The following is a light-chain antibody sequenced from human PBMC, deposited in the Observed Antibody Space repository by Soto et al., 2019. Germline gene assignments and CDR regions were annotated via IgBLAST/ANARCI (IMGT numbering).Light chain of an antibody. J-gene: IGLJ2*01. CDR1: SSDVGGYNY. Sequence: QSALTQPASVSGSPGQSMTISCTGTSSDVGGYNYVSWYQQHPGKAPKLMIYEVSNRPSGVSNRFSGSKSGNTASLTISGLQAEDEADYYCSSYTSSSSVVFGGGTKVTLL. V-gene: IGLV2-14*01. CDR3: SSYTSSSSVV. CDR2: EVS.